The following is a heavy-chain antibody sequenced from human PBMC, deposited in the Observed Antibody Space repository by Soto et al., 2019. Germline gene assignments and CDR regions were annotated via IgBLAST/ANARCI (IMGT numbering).Heavy chain of an antibody. CDR3: ARSPYSSGYYYAIDY. V-gene: IGHV1-46*01. CDR1: GYTPIKYY. CDR2: INPSGGST. J-gene: IGHJ4*02. D-gene: IGHD3-22*01. Sequence: GASGKGSCKASGYTPIKYYIHWMRPAPGQGLEWMGLINPSGGSTTYAQKFQGRVTMTRDTSTSTVYMDLSSLKSEDTAVYYCARSPYSSGYYYAIDYWGQGTQVTVSS.